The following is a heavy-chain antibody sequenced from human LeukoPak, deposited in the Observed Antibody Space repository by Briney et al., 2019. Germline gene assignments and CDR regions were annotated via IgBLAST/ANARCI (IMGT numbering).Heavy chain of an antibody. J-gene: IGHJ3*02. CDR3: ARAGSGPLLGI. CDR1: GGSISSGGYS. Sequence: SETLSLTCTVSGGSISSGGYSWSWIRQHPGKGLEWIGYIYYSGSTYYNPSLKSRVTISVDTSKNQFSLKLSSVTAADTAVYYCARAGSGPLLGIWGQGTMVTVSS. V-gene: IGHV4-31*03. CDR2: IYYSGST. D-gene: IGHD2-15*01.